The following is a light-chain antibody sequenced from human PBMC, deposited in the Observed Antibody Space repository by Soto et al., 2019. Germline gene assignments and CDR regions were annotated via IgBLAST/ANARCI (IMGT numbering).Light chain of an antibody. Sequence: QSALTQPRSVSGSPGQSVTISCTGSSSDVGGYNYVSWYQQQPGEAPKLLIYDVTIRTAGVSDRFSGSKSGNTASLTISGLQAEDDGDYYCCSYAGTYTFFVFGTGTKVTVL. CDR3: CSYAGTYTFFV. CDR2: DVT. CDR1: SSDVGGYNY. J-gene: IGLJ1*01. V-gene: IGLV2-11*01.